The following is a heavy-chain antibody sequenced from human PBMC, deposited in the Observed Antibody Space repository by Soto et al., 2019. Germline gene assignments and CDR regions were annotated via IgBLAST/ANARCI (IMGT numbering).Heavy chain of an antibody. CDR2: ISSSSSTI. CDR3: ARDTTDSSGYYPNWFDP. CDR1: GFTVSSNY. V-gene: IGHV3-48*02. D-gene: IGHD3-22*01. Sequence: PGGSLRLSCAASGFTVSSNYMSWVRQAPGKGLEWVSYISSSSSTIYYADSVKGRFTISRDNAKNSLYLQMNSLRDEDTAVYYCARDTTDSSGYYPNWFDPWGQGT. J-gene: IGHJ5*02.